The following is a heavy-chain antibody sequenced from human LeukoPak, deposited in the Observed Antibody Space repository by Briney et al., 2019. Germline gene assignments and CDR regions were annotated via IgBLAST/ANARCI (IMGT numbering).Heavy chain of an antibody. J-gene: IGHJ6*03. CDR2: ISGSGGST. CDR3: AKGPTGNDSSGYYYYYMDV. V-gene: IGHV3-23*01. CDR1: GFTFSSYG. D-gene: IGHD3-22*01. Sequence: GGSLRLSCAASGFTFSSYGMSWVRQAPGKGLEWVSAISGSGGSTYYADSVKGRFTISRDNSKNTLCLQMNSLRAEDTAVYYCAKGPTGNDSSGYYYYYMDVWGKGTTVTISS.